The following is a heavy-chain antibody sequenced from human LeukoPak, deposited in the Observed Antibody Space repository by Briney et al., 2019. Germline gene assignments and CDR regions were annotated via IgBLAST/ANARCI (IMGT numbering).Heavy chain of an antibody. Sequence: SETLSLTCTVSGGSISSSSYYWGWIRQPPGKGLEWIGSIYYSGSTYYNPSLKSRVTISVDTSKNQFSLKLSSVTAADTAVYYCARDNWGFDLDWDFDLWGRGTLVTVSS. CDR2: IYYSGST. D-gene: IGHD7-27*01. J-gene: IGHJ2*01. CDR1: GGSISSSSYY. V-gene: IGHV4-39*07. CDR3: ARDNWGFDLDWDFDL.